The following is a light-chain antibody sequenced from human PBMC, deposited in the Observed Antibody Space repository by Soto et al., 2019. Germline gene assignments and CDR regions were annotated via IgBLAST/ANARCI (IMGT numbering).Light chain of an antibody. CDR1: QSVSSSY. J-gene: IGKJ2*01. CDR3: QQYGSSYT. Sequence: EIVLTQSPGTLSLSPGERATLSCSASQSVSSSYLAWYQQKPGQAPRLLIYGASSRATGIPDRFSGSWSGTDFTLTISRLEPEDFAVYYWQQYGSSYTFGQGTKLEIK. CDR2: GAS. V-gene: IGKV3-20*01.